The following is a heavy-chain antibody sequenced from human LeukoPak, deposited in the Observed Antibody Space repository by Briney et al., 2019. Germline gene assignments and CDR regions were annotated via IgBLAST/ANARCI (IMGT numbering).Heavy chain of an antibody. CDR2: MYTSGST. J-gene: IGHJ4*02. CDR1: GGSINSGTYY. Sequence: PSETLSLTCTVSGGSINSGTYYWSWIRQPAGKRLEWIGRMYTSGSTNYNPSLESRVTISVDTSKNQFSLKLSSVTAADTAVYYCTRGEKGSSSGSINYWGQGTLVTVSS. V-gene: IGHV4-61*02. D-gene: IGHD6-6*01. CDR3: TRGEKGSSSGSINY.